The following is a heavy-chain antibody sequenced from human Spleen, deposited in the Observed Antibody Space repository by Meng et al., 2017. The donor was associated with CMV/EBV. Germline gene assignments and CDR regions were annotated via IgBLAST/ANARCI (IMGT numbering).Heavy chain of an antibody. V-gene: IGHV4-39*01. D-gene: IGHD3-3*01. CDR2: VYSRGNT. Sequence: SETLSLTCTVSGGSIKNSDYSWDWIRQPPAKGLEWIGSVYSRGNTYYNPSLKSRTTISVDTSKNQFSLKLSSVTAADTAVYYCARGITYYDFWSGHNWFDPWGQGTLVTVSS. J-gene: IGHJ5*02. CDR3: ARGITYYDFWSGHNWFDP. CDR1: GGSIKNSDYS.